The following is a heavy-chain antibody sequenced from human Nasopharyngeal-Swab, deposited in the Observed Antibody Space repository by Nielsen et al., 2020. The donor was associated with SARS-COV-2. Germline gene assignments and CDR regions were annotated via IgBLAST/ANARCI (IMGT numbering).Heavy chain of an antibody. D-gene: IGHD5-24*01. J-gene: IGHJ4*02. CDR2: IYYSGST. V-gene: IGHV4-59*01. CDR3: ARGAWGRDGYNLFDY. CDR1: AGSISSFY. Sequence: SESLSLTCTVAAGSISSFYWSWNRQPPRKGLEWIGYIYYSGSTNYNPTLKSRVTISVDTSKNQFSLKLSSVTAADTAVYYCARGAWGRDGYNLFDYWGQGTLVTVSS.